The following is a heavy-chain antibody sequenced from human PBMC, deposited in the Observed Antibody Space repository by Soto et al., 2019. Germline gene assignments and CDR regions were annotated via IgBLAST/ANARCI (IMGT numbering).Heavy chain of an antibody. CDR2: ISGSGGST. CDR3: AKRGSGSYYDY. V-gene: IGHV3-23*01. Sequence: EVQLLESGGGLVQPGGSLRLSCAASGFTFRSYAMRWVRQAPVKGLEWVSAISGSGGSTYYADSVKGRFTISRDNSMNTLYLQMNRLRAEYTAVYYCAKRGSGSYYDYWGQGNLVTVS. D-gene: IGHD1-26*01. CDR1: GFTFRSYA. J-gene: IGHJ4*02.